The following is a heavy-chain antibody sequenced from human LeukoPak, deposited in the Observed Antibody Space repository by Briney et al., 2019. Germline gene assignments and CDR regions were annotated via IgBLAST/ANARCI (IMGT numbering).Heavy chain of an antibody. Sequence: GGSLRLFCAASGFNVSRNYMSWVRQAPGKGLEWVSLIYSDGSTYYADSVKGRFTISRDNSKNTLYLQMNSLRAEDTAVYYCAKDPVRIAAAGLFDYWGQGTLVTVSS. CDR2: IYSDGST. V-gene: IGHV3-53*01. CDR1: GFNVSRNY. J-gene: IGHJ4*02. CDR3: AKDPVRIAAAGLFDY. D-gene: IGHD6-13*01.